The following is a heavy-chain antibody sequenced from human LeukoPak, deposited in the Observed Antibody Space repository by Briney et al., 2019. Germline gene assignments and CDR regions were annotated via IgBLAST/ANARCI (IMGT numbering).Heavy chain of an antibody. Sequence: GGSLRLSCAASGFTFSSYGMHWVRQAPGKGLEWVAVISYDGSNKYYADSVKGRFTISRDNSKNTLYLQMNSLRAEDTAVYYCANGLKKHTAMVDYGMDVWGQGTTVTVSS. CDR2: ISYDGSNK. V-gene: IGHV3-30*18. CDR3: ANGLKKHTAMVDYGMDV. D-gene: IGHD5-18*01. J-gene: IGHJ6*02. CDR1: GFTFSSYG.